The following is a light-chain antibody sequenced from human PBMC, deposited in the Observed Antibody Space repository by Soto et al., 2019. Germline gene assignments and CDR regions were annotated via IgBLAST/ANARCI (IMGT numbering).Light chain of an antibody. Sequence: DIQMTQSPSSLSASVGDRVTITCRTSQDISNYLAWYQQKPGRVPKLLIYAASTLQSGVPSRFSGGGSGTDCSLTISSLQPEDVATYYYQKYNIAPHTFGGGTMVEIQ. CDR2: AAS. CDR1: QDISNY. J-gene: IGKJ4*01. V-gene: IGKV1-27*01. CDR3: QKYNIAPHT.